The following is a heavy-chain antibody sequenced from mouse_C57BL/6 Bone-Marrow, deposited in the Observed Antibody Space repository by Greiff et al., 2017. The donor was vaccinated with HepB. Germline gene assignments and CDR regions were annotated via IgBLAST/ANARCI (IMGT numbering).Heavy chain of an antibody. CDR2: IDPNSGGT. CDR1: GYTFTSYW. CDR3: ARLGVTTPPYAMDY. D-gene: IGHD2-3*01. J-gene: IGHJ4*01. Sequence: QVQLKQPGAELVKPGASVKLSCKASGYTFTSYWMHWVKQRPGRGLEWIGRIDPNSGGTKYNEKFKSKATLTVDKPSSTAYMQLSSLTSEDSAVYYSARLGVTTPPYAMDYWGQGTSVTVSS. V-gene: IGHV1-72*01.